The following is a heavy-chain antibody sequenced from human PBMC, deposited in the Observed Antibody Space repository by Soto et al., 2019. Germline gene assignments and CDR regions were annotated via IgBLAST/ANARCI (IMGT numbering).Heavy chain of an antibody. CDR2: ILPDGSDK. D-gene: IGHD2-2*01. CDR1: GFTFSSST. Sequence: QVQVVESGGGVVQPGRSLRLSCAASGFTFSSSTMHWVRKAPGKGLEWVTVILPDGSDKHYADSVKGRFTVSRDNSKNTLYLERNNLRPEHTAVYYCVKDRTSTGSLGYWGPGTLVTVSS. J-gene: IGHJ4*02. V-gene: IGHV3-30*18. CDR3: VKDRTSTGSLGY.